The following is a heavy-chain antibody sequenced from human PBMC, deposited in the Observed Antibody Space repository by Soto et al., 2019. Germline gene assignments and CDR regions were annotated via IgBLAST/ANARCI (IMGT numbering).Heavy chain of an antibody. D-gene: IGHD1-1*01. CDR3: ARDAPRLSYYYYGMDV. Sequence: SATLSLTCTVSGGSISGYYWTWIRQPPGKGLVWIGYIYYSGTINYNPSLKSRVTISVDRSKNHFSLKLSFVTAADTVVYYCARDAPRLSYYYYGMDVWGQGTTVTVSS. CDR2: IYYSGTI. V-gene: IGHV4-59*01. CDR1: GGSISGYY. J-gene: IGHJ6*02.